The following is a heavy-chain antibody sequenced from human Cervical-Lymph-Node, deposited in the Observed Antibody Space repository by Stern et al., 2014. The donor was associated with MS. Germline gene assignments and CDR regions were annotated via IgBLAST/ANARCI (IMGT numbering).Heavy chain of an antibody. J-gene: IGHJ4*02. CDR3: ARGGMVRGFGGFDY. CDR1: GGSISSGGYY. V-gene: IGHV4-31*03. Sequence: LQLQESGPGLVKPSQTLSLTCTVSGGSISSGGYYWSWIRQHPGKGLEWIGYIYCSGSTYYNPSLKSRVTISVDTSKNQFSLKLSSVTAADTAVYYCARGGMVRGFGGFDYWGQGTLVTVSS. D-gene: IGHD3-10*01. CDR2: IYCSGST.